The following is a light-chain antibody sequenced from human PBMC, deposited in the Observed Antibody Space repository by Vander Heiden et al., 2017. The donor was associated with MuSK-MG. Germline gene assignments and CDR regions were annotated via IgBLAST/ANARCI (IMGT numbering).Light chain of an antibody. CDR3: ATWDDSRSAVV. CDR2: NDH. V-gene: IGLV1-44*01. J-gene: IGLJ2*01. Sequence: QSLLTQPPSASVTPAHRVIISCSGSSSNIGRNNVNWYQHLPARAPHILIFNDHQRPSGVPDRCSASKSGTSASLAISGLQSEDETDYYCATWDDSRSAVVFGGGTKLTVL. CDR1: SSNIGRNN.